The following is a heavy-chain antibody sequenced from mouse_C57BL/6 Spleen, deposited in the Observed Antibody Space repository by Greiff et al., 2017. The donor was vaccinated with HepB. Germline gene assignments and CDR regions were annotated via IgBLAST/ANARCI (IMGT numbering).Heavy chain of an antibody. Sequence: VQLQQSGPELVKPGASVKISCKASGYAFSSSWMNWVKQRPGKGLEWIGRIYPGDGDTNYNGKFKGKATLTADKSSSTAYMQLSSLTSEDSAVYFCAGGYDYAMDYWGQGTSVTVSS. V-gene: IGHV1-82*01. J-gene: IGHJ4*01. CDR3: AGGYDYAMDY. D-gene: IGHD2-2*01. CDR2: IYPGDGDT. CDR1: GYAFSSSW.